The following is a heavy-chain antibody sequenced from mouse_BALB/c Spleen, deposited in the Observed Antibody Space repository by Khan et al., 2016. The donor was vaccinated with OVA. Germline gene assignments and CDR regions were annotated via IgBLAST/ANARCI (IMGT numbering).Heavy chain of an antibody. CDR3: ARNSYMYDFTY. CDR2: IWSGGNT. CDR1: GFSLSTYG. Sequence: QVQLKESGPGLVQPSQSLSITCTVSGFSLSTYGVHWVRQSPGKGLEWLGVIWSGGNTDYNAPFMSRLNITKDNSKTQVVFRQTSRQPVDTVLYYCARNSYMYDFTYWGQGTLVTVSA. D-gene: IGHD2-14*01. J-gene: IGHJ3*01. V-gene: IGHV2-2*01.